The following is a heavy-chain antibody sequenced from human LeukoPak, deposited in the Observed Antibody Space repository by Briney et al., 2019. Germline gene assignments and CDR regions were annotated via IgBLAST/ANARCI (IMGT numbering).Heavy chain of an antibody. CDR2: IIPIFGTA. CDR3: ARSFDSSGFYFDY. Sequence: SVKVSCKASGGTFSSYAISWVRQAPGQGLEWMGGIIPIFGTANYAQKFQGRVTIATDESTSTAYMELSSLRSEDTAVYYCARSFDSSGFYFDYWGQGTLVTVSS. V-gene: IGHV1-69*05. J-gene: IGHJ4*02. D-gene: IGHD3-22*01. CDR1: GGTFSSYA.